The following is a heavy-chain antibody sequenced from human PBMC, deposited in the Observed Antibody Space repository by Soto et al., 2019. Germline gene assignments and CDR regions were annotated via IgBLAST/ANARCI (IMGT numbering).Heavy chain of an antibody. CDR1: GGFVSSGSHY. J-gene: IGHJ3*02. CDR2: IAHTGST. V-gene: IGHV4-61*01. D-gene: IGHD1-1*01. CDR3: ARDRSDDSNSSYAFDI. Sequence: QVQLQESGPGLVKPSDTLSLTCTVSGGFVSSGSHYWSWIRQPPGTGLEWIAYIAHTGSTNYNPSVKSRVTISVDMSKNQFALRLDSVTAADTAVYYCARDRSDDSNSSYAFDIWGQGTMVTVSS.